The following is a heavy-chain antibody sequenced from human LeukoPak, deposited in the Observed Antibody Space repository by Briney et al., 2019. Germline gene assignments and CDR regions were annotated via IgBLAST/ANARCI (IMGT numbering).Heavy chain of an antibody. CDR1: GGSFSGYY. CDR3: ARGRLRFLEWVDANWFDP. CDR2: INHSGST. J-gene: IGHJ5*02. Sequence: SETLSLTCAVYGGSFSGYYWSWIRQPPGKGLEWIGEINHSGSTNYNPSLKSRVTISVDTSKNQFSLKLSSVPAADTAVYYCARGRLRFLEWVDANWFDPWGQGTLVTVSS. V-gene: IGHV4-34*01. D-gene: IGHD3-3*01.